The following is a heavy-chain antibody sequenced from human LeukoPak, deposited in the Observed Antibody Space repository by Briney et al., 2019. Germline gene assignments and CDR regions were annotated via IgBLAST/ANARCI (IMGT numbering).Heavy chain of an antibody. Sequence: GGSLRLSCAASGCTFDDYAMHWVRQALGKRLEWGSLISWDCGSTYYAYSLKGLFTISRDNSKNSLYLQMNSLRAEDTALYYCAKDRGLRSGYDNWGQGTMVTVSS. J-gene: IGHJ3*02. CDR3: AKDRGLRSGYDN. D-gene: IGHD3-3*01. CDR1: GCTFDDYA. CDR2: ISWDCGST. V-gene: IGHV3-43D*03.